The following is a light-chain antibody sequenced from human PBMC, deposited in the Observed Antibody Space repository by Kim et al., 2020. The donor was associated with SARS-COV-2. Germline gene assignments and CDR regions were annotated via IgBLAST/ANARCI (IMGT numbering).Light chain of an antibody. CDR2: GAS. Sequence: ASGGDRVNITWRAGQDMSGGVAWYQQTPGKAPKLLISGASTLQTGVPSRFSGSGSGTHFTLTISNLQPEDFATYYCQDANNLPIIFGQGTRLEIK. V-gene: IGKV1D-12*01. CDR3: QDANNLPII. CDR1: QDMSGG. J-gene: IGKJ5*01.